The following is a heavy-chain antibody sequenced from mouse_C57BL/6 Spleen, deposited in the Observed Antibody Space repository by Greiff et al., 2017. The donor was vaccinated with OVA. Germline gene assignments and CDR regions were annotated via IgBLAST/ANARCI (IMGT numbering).Heavy chain of an antibody. CDR2: IYPGDGDT. D-gene: IGHD1-1*02. Sequence: QVQLKQSGPELVKPGASVKISCKASGYAFSSSWMNWVKQRPGKGLEWIGRIYPGDGDTNYNGKFKGKATLTADKSSSTAYMQLSSLTSEDSAVYFCARGYGSSLYYAMDYWGQGTSVTVSS. CDR3: ARGYGSSLYYAMDY. V-gene: IGHV1-82*01. J-gene: IGHJ4*01. CDR1: GYAFSSSW.